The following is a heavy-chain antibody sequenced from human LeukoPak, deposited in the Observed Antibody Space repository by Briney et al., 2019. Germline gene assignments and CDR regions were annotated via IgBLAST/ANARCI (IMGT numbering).Heavy chain of an antibody. J-gene: IGHJ6*03. Sequence: SETLSLTCTVSGGSISGHYWSWIRQPPGKGLEWIGEIYYSGSTNYNPSVKSRATISVDTSMNQYSLKLSSVTAADTAVYYCSRLHADTSLNTYHYYIYVWGKGTTVTVSS. CDR3: SRLHADTSLNTYHYYIYV. CDR1: GGSISGHY. CDR2: IYYSGST. V-gene: IGHV4-59*08. D-gene: IGHD5-18*01.